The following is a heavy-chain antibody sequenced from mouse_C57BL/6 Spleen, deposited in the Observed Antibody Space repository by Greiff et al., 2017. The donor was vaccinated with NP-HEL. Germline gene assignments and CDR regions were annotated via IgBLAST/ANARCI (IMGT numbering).Heavy chain of an antibody. CDR1: GYTFTDYY. Sequence: VQLQQSGPELVKPGASVKISCKASGYTFTDYYMNWVKQSPGKSLEWIGDINPNNGGTSYNQKFKGKATLTVDKSSSTAYMELRSLTSEDSACEYCARDYGAFDYWGQGTTLTVSS. V-gene: IGHV1-26*01. CDR2: INPNNGGT. J-gene: IGHJ2*01. D-gene: IGHD1-1*01. CDR3: ARDYGAFDY.